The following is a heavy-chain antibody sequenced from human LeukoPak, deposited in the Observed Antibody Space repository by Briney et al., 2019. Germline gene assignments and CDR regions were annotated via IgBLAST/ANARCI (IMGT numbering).Heavy chain of an antibody. CDR3: ARATGVIGSSGSYRF. D-gene: IGHD6-6*01. J-gene: IGHJ4*02. V-gene: IGHV3-74*01. CDR1: GFTFSYYW. Sequence: GGSLRLSCAASGFTFSYYWMDWVRQAPGKGLVWVSRINTDGGSTIYADSVKGRFTISRDNAKNTLYLQMNSLRAEDTAVYFCARATGVIGSSGSYRFWGQGTLVTVSS. CDR2: INTDGGST.